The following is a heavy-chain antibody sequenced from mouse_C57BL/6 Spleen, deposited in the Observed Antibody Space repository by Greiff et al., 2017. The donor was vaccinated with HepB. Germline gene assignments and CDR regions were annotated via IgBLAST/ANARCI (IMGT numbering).Heavy chain of an antibody. J-gene: IGHJ2*01. CDR2: ISDGGSYT. Sequence: EVQLVESGGGLVKPGGSLKLSCAASGFTFSSYAMSWVRQTPEKRLEWVATISDGGSYTYYPDNVKGRFTISRDNAKNNLYLQMSHLKSEDTAMYYCAREGYQRGYFDYWGQGTTLTVSS. CDR3: AREGYQRGYFDY. CDR1: GFTFSSYA. V-gene: IGHV5-4*01.